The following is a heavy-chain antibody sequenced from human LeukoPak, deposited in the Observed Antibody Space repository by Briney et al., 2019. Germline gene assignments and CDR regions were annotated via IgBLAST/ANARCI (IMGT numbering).Heavy chain of an antibody. CDR1: GFTFSSYA. Sequence: GGSLRLSCAASGFTFSSYAMSWVRQVPGKGLEWVSAISGGGGSTYYADSVKGRFTISRDNSKNTLYLQMNSLRAEDTAVYYCAKGVDIVATIPDYWGQGTLVTVSS. J-gene: IGHJ4*02. CDR2: ISGGGGST. CDR3: AKGVDIVATIPDY. D-gene: IGHD5-12*01. V-gene: IGHV3-23*01.